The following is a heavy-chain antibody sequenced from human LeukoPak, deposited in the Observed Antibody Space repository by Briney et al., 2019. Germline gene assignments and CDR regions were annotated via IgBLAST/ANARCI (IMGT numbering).Heavy chain of an antibody. J-gene: IGHJ4*02. CDR3: ARIITMIVVAGGY. CDR2: IRYDGSNK. Sequence: GGSLSLSCAASGFTFSSYGMHWVRQAPGKGLEWGAFIRYDGSNKYYADSVKGRFTISRDNSKNTLYLQMNSLRAEDTAMYYCARIITMIVVAGGYWGQGALVTVSS. V-gene: IGHV3-30*02. CDR1: GFTFSSYG. D-gene: IGHD3-22*01.